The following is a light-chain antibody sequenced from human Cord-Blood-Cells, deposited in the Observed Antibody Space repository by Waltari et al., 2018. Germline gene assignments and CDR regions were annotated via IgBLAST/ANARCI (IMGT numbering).Light chain of an antibody. CDR3: QQYGSSPLYT. Sequence: EIVLTQSPGTLPLSPGARATLSCRASQSVSSSYLAWYQQKPGQAPRLLIYGASSRATGIPDRFSGSGSGTDFTLTISRLEPEDFAVYYCQQYGSSPLYTFGQGTKLEIK. CDR2: GAS. V-gene: IGKV3-20*01. J-gene: IGKJ2*01. CDR1: QSVSSSY.